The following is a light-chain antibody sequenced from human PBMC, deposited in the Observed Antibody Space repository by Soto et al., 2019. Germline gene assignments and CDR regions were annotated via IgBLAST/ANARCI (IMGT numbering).Light chain of an antibody. CDR3: QSYDSSLSVI. J-gene: IGLJ2*01. CDR2: VNI. V-gene: IGLV1-40*01. Sequence: QSVRTQPPSVSGAPGQTITISCTGDSSNIGAGYDVHWYQQLPGTAPKLLIYVNINRHSGVPDRFSASRSDSSASLAITGLQAEDEADYYCQSYDSSLSVIFGGGTKLTVL. CDR1: SSNIGAGYD.